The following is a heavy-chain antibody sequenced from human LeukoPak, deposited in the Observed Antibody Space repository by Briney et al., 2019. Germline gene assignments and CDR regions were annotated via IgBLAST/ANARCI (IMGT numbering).Heavy chain of an antibody. V-gene: IGHV4-31*03. J-gene: IGHJ5*02. Sequence: SETLSLTCTVSGGSISSGGYYWSWIRQHPGKGLEWIGYIYHRGSTNYNPSLKSRVTISVDTSKNQFSLKLSSVTATDTAVYYCARRVGFGPDWFDPWGQGTLVTVSS. D-gene: IGHD1-26*01. CDR2: IYHRGST. CDR3: ARRVGFGPDWFDP. CDR1: GGSISSGGYY.